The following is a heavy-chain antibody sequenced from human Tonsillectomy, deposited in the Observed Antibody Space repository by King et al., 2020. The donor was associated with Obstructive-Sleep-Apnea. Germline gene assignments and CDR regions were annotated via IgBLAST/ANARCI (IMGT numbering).Heavy chain of an antibody. CDR2: ISYDGSNK. V-gene: IGHV3-30-3*01. CDR1: GFTFSSYA. J-gene: IGHJ4*02. Sequence: VQLVEAGGGVVQPGRSLRLSCAASGFTFSSYAMHWVRQAPGKGLELVAVISYDGSNKYYADSVKGRFTISRDNSKNTLYLQMNSLRAEDTAVYYCASEYGSGNGWGQGTLVTVSS. CDR3: ASEYGSGNG. D-gene: IGHD3-10*01.